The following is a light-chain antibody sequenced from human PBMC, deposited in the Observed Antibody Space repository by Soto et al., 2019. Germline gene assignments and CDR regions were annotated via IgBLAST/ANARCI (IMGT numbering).Light chain of an antibody. J-gene: IGKJ4*01. V-gene: IGKV1-27*01. CDR3: QKCRTAPFT. CDR2: AAS. Sequence: DIQMTQSPSSLSAFVVDRVTITCLASQGIDNFLAWYQQKPGKVPKLLIYAASTLQSGVPSRFSGSGSGTDFTLTISSLQPEDVATYYCQKCRTAPFTFGGGTKVDI. CDR1: QGIDNF.